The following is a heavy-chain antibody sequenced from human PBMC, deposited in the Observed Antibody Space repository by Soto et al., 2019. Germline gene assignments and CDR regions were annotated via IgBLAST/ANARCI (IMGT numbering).Heavy chain of an antibody. CDR1: GFTFNSYA. V-gene: IGHV3-23*01. Sequence: GGSLRLSCAASGFTFNSYAMSWVRQAPGKGLEWVSTISGSGGSTYFADSVKGRFTISRDNSKNTLYLQMNSLRAEDTAVYYCAKDHYCVSPSCYSIRGANFDHWGQGTLVTVSS. J-gene: IGHJ4*02. D-gene: IGHD2-2*01. CDR2: ISGSGGST. CDR3: AKDHYCVSPSCYSIRGANFDH.